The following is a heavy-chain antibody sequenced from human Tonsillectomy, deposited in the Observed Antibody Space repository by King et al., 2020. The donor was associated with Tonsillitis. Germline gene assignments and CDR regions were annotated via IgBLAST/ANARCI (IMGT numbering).Heavy chain of an antibody. V-gene: IGHV3-73*01. D-gene: IGHD2-15*01. CDR3: TRHRPPADCHGEGCYSDGFDI. J-gene: IGHJ3*02. Sequence: VQLVESGGGLVQPGESLKLSCAGSGFDFSGSAMHWVRQAPGKGLEWVGRVRAKVNTSAPSYAASVEGRFTISRDDSRSTAYLQMHSLKIEDTAVYFCTRHRPPADCHGEGCYSDGFDIWGRGTMVTVSS. CDR2: VRAKVNTSAP. CDR1: GFDFSGSA.